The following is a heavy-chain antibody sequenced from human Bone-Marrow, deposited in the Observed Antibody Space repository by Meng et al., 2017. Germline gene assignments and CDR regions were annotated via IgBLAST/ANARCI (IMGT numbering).Heavy chain of an antibody. CDR3: ARVSIPYGDYILDY. D-gene: IGHD4-17*01. J-gene: IGHJ4*02. V-gene: IGHV4-4*07. CDR1: CESISHYW. Sequence: QVQLQGVGPGLVKPSETLSPTCNVSCESISHYWWTWIRQPAGRGLEYIGRIYSTGTTNYNPSLKSRVTMSVDTSKNQISLKLTSVTAADTARYFCARVSIPYGDYILDYWGQGSLVTVSS. CDR2: IYSTGTT.